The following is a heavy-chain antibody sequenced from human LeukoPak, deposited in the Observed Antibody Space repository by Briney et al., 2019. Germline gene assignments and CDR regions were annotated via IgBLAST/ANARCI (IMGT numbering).Heavy chain of an antibody. D-gene: IGHD5-12*01. CDR3: ARGPLNSGYETYYFDY. CDR2: INPSGGST. Sequence: ASVKVSCKASGYTFTSYYMHWVRQAPGQGLEWMGIINPSGGSTSYAQKFQGRVTMTRDTSTSTVYMELSSLRSEDTAVYYCARGPLNSGYETYYFDYWGQGTLVTVSS. V-gene: IGHV1-46*01. CDR1: GYTFTSYY. J-gene: IGHJ4*02.